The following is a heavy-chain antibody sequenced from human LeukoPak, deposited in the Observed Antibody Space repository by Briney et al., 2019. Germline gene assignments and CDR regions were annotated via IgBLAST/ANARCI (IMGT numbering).Heavy chain of an antibody. CDR1: GYTFTSYY. J-gene: IGHJ4*02. V-gene: IGHV1-46*01. CDR2: INPSGGST. CDR3: AREDTAMYDY. D-gene: IGHD5-18*01. Sequence: GASVKVSCKASGYTFTSYYMHWVRQAPGQGLEWMGIINPSGGSTSYAQKFQGRVTITRDTSASTAYMELSSLRSEDTAVYYCAREDTAMYDYWGQGTLVTVSS.